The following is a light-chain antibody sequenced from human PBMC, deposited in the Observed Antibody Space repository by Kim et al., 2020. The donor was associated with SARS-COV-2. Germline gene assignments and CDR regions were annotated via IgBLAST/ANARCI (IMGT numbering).Light chain of an antibody. J-gene: IGKJ1*01. CDR3: QQSYRTPPWT. V-gene: IGKV1-39*01. CDR2: AAT. Sequence: IQLTQSPSSLSASVGDRVTITCRASQSVATYLNWIQQRPGRGPNLLIYAATFLQSGVPSRFTGSGSGTDFTLTITNLQPEDFATYYCQQSYRTPPWTFGQGTKLEI. CDR1: QSVATY.